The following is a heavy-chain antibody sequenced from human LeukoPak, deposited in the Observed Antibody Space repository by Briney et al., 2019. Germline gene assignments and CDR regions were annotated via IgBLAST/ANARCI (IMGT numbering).Heavy chain of an antibody. Sequence: GGSLRLSCAASGFTVSSNYMSWVRQAPGKGLEWVSIIYSDGSTYYADSVKGRFTISRDDSKNTLSLQMNSLRAEDTAVYYCARLPAHYYYYYMDVWGKGTTVTVSS. V-gene: IGHV3-53*01. CDR1: GFTVSSNY. J-gene: IGHJ6*03. CDR3: ARLPAHYYYYYMDV. CDR2: IYSDGST.